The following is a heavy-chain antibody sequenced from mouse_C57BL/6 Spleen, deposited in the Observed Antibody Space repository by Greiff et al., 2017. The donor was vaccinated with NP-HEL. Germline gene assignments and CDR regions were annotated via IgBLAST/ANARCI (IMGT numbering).Heavy chain of an antibody. Sequence: QVQLQQPGAELVMPGASVKLSCKASGYTFTSYWMHWVKQRPGQGLEWIGEIDPSDSYTNYNQKFKGKSTLTVDKSSSTAYMQLSSLTSEDSAVYYCARRRKEGCDYWGQGTTLTVSS. CDR1: GYTFTSYW. V-gene: IGHV1-69*01. D-gene: IGHD3-3*01. CDR2: IDPSDSYT. J-gene: IGHJ2*01. CDR3: ARRRKEGCDY.